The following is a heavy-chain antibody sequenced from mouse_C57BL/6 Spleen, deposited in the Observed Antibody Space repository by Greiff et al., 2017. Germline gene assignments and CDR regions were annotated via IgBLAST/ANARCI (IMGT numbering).Heavy chain of an antibody. CDR2: INPSSGYT. D-gene: IGHD2-5*01. V-gene: IGHV1-7*01. CDR3: ALYSNGYFDV. J-gene: IGHJ1*03. CDR1: GYTFTSYW. Sequence: QVQLKESGAELAKPGASVKLSCKASGYTFTSYWMHWVKQRPGQGLEWIGYINPSSGYTKYNQKFKDKATLTADKSSSTAYMQLSSLTYEDSAVYYCALYSNGYFDVWGTGTTVTVSS.